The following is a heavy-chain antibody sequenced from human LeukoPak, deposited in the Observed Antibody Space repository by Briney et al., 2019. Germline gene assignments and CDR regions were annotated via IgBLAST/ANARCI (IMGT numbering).Heavy chain of an antibody. D-gene: IGHD3-9*01. CDR1: GGSISTSDNY. CDR2: MHNTMST. Sequence: KPSETLSLTCIVSGGSISTSDNYWGWIRQPPGKGLEWIGSMHNTMSTYYNPSLKSRVTMSIDRSTNKFSLKLSSVTAADTAVYYCARECYDILTGYPDENTIYYYYYMDVWGKGTTVTISS. J-gene: IGHJ6*03. CDR3: ARECYDILTGYPDENTIYYYYYMDV. V-gene: IGHV4-39*07.